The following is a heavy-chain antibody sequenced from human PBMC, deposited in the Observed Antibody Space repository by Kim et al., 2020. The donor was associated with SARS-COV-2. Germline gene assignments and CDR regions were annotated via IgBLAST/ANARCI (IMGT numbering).Heavy chain of an antibody. CDR2: INLFGIRQ. J-gene: IGHJ5*02. CDR3: ATLGRMISYSS. CDR1: GFSFSNSG. D-gene: IGHD2-21*01. Sequence: GGSLRLSCTASGFSFSNSGMSWVRHAPGKGLEWVANINLFGIRQNYADSVKGRFTISRDNAKNSLYLQMNSLRADDTAIYYCATLGRMISYSSWRQG. V-gene: IGHV3-7*01.